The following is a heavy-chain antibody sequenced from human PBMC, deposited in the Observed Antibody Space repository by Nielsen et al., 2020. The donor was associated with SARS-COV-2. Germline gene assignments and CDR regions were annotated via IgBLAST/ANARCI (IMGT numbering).Heavy chain of an antibody. D-gene: IGHD6-19*01. V-gene: IGHV1-3*01. J-gene: IGHJ4*02. Sequence: ASVKVSCKASGYTFTSYAMHWVRQAPGQRLEWMGWINAGNGNTKYSQKFQGRVTITRDTSASTAYMELSSLRSEDTAVYYCATGSIAVAGTLDYWGQGTLVTVSS. CDR1: GYTFTSYA. CDR2: INAGNGNT. CDR3: ATGSIAVAGTLDY.